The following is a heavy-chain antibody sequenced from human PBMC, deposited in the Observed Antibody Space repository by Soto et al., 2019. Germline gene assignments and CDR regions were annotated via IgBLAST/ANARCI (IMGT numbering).Heavy chain of an antibody. V-gene: IGHV1-3*01. CDR3: AKVGQYYYGMDV. Sequence: QVQLVQSGAEVKKPGASVKVSCKASGYTLTTYVMHWVRQAPGQRLEWMGWINAGNDNTKYSEKFQGRVTITRDTSASTVYMELSSLSSEDTAVYYCAKVGQYYYGMDVWGPGTTVTVSS. D-gene: IGHD3-3*01. CDR2: INAGNDNT. CDR1: GYTLTTYV. J-gene: IGHJ6*02.